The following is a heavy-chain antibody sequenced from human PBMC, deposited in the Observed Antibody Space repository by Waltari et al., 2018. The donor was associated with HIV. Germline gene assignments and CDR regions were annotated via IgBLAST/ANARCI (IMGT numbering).Heavy chain of an antibody. Sequence: QVQLVESGGGVVQPGRSLRLSCAASGFTFRSYGRHWVRQAPGKGLEGVAVIWYDGSKKYYADAVKGRFTISRDNSKNMVYLQMNSLRAEDTAVYYCARATYYHDSSGFDSWGQGTLVTVSS. D-gene: IGHD3-22*01. J-gene: IGHJ4*02. V-gene: IGHV3-33*01. CDR3: ARATYYHDSSGFDS. CDR1: GFTFRSYG. CDR2: IWYDGSKK.